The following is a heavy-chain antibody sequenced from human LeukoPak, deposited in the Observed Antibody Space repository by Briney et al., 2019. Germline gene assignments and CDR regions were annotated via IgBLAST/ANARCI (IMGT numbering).Heavy chain of an antibody. CDR3: ARLTAAGDPADY. D-gene: IGHD6-13*01. V-gene: IGHV3-48*03. Sequence: PGGSLRLSCAASGFTFSYYEMNWVRQAPGKGLEWVSYISSSGGTIYYADSVKGRFTISRDNAKNSLYLQMKSLRAEDTAVYYCARLTAAGDPADYWGQGALVTVSS. J-gene: IGHJ4*02. CDR2: ISSSGGTI. CDR1: GFTFSYYE.